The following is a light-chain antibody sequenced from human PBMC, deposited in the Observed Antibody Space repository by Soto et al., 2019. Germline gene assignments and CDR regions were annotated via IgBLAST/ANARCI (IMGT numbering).Light chain of an antibody. CDR2: DVD. CDR1: TSDVGGYTY. CDR3: NSDTSRRTRV. J-gene: IGLJ3*02. Sequence: QSALTQPASVSGSPGQSITISCTGTTSDVGGYTYVSWYQQHPGKAPKLLINDVDNRPSGVANRFSGTTSGNTAFLTISGLDAEDADYYYCNSDTSRRTRVFGAGTKLTVL. V-gene: IGLV2-14*01.